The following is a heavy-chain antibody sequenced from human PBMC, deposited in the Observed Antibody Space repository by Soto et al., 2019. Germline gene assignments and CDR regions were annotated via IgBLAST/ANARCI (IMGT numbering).Heavy chain of an antibody. Sequence: QVQLVQSGAEVKKPGSSVKVSCKASGGTFSSYAISWVRQAPGQGLEWMGGIIPIFGTANYAQKFQGRVTITADESTSTAYRELSSLRSEDTAVYYCARDLGAAAGTLGWFDPWGQGTLVTVSS. CDR2: IIPIFGTA. CDR3: ARDLGAAAGTLGWFDP. CDR1: GGTFSSYA. V-gene: IGHV1-69*12. D-gene: IGHD6-13*01. J-gene: IGHJ5*02.